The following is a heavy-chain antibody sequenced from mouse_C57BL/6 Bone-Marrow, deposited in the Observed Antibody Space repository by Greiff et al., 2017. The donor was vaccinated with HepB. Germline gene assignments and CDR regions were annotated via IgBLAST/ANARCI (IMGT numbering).Heavy chain of an antibody. J-gene: IGHJ3*01. CDR2: IWSGGST. Sequence: VKLMESGPGLVQPSQSLSITCTVSGFSLTSYGVHWVRQPPGKGLEWLGVIWSGGSTDYNAAFISRLSISKDNSKSQVFFKMNSLQADDTAIYYCAKPLIYYGYDGAYWGQGTRVTVSA. V-gene: IGHV2-4*01. CDR1: GFSLTSYG. D-gene: IGHD2-2*01. CDR3: AKPLIYYGYDGAY.